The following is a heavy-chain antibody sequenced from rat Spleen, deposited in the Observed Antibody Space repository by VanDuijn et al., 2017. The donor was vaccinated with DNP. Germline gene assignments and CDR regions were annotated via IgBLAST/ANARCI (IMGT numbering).Heavy chain of an antibody. D-gene: IGHD3-8*01. CDR2: ITPSGGST. Sequence: EVQLVESGGGLVQPGRSLKLSCAASGFIFSKYGMAWVRQAPTKGLEWVASITPSGGSTYFRDSVKGRFTVSRDNAKSSLYLQMDSLRSEDTATYYCTRDNTNSPFGFWGQGVMVTVSS. J-gene: IGHJ2*01. CDR3: TRDNTNSPFGF. V-gene: IGHV5-27*01. CDR1: GFIFSKYG.